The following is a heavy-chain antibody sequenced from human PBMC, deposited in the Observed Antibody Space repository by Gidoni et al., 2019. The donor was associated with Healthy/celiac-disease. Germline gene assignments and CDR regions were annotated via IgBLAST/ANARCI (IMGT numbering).Heavy chain of an antibody. CDR3: AKDILGIAAAGIDY. V-gene: IGHV3-9*01. CDR1: GFPLCDYA. CDR2: ISWNSGSI. J-gene: IGHJ4*02. D-gene: IGHD6-13*01. Sequence: EVQLVESGGSLVQPGRSRRLSCPAPGFPLCDYAMHWVRQAPGKGLEWVSGISWNSGSIGYADSVKGRFTISRDNAKNSLYLQMNSLRAEDTALYYCAKDILGIAAAGIDYWGQGTLVTVSS.